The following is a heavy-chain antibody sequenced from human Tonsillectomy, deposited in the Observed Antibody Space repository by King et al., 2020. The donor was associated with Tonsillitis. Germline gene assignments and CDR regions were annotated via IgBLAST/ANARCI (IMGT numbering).Heavy chain of an antibody. Sequence: QLVQSGGGVVQPGGPLRLSCAASGFTFSSYGMHWVRQAPGKGLEWVAFIRYDGSNKYYADSVKGRFTISRDNSKNTLYLQMNSLRAEDTAVYYCAKDSDPLYDYVWGSYQTTPDYWGQGTLVTVSS. CDR2: IRYDGSNK. CDR1: GFTFSSYG. J-gene: IGHJ4*02. CDR3: AKDSDPLYDYVWGSYQTTPDY. V-gene: IGHV3-30*02. D-gene: IGHD3-16*02.